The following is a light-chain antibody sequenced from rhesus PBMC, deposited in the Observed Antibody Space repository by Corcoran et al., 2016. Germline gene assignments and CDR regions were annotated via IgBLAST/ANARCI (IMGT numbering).Light chain of an antibody. CDR2: GIS. Sequence: DIQMTQSPSSLSASVGDKVTITCHASQDIYSWLAWYQKQPGKAPKPLIYGISSLHPGVPSRFRGSGSGTDYTLTISSLQTEDFATYYCQQYDDFPFTFGPGTKLDIK. CDR1: QDIYSW. J-gene: IGKJ3*01. CDR3: QQYDDFPFT. V-gene: IGKV1-19*01.